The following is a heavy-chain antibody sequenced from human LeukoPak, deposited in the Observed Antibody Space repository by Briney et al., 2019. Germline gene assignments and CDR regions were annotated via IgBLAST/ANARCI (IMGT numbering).Heavy chain of an antibody. CDR1: GYTFNANY. J-gene: IGHJ3*02. CDR3: ARGYPASRSYYDFWSGYYRDAFDI. CDR2: INPNSGGT. Sequence: ASVKVSCKASGYTFNANYIHWVRQAPGQGLEWMGWINPNSGGTNYAQKFQGRVTMTRDTSISTAYMELSRLRSDDTAVYYCARGYPASRSYYDFWSGYYRDAFDIWGQGTMVTVSS. D-gene: IGHD3-3*01. V-gene: IGHV1-2*02.